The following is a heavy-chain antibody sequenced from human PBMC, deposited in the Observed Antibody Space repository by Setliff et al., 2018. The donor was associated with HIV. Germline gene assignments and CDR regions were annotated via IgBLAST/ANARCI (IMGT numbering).Heavy chain of an antibody. CDR1: GFTFSSYA. V-gene: IGHV3-30*04. J-gene: IGHJ1*01. D-gene: IGHD3-22*01. Sequence: GGSLRLSCAASGFTFSSYAIHWVRQAPGKGLEWVALISYDGSNKYYADSVKGRFTISRDNSKSTLYLQMNSLRAEDTAVYYCAKDRLNYYDSSGYPEYFQHWGQGTLVTVSS. CDR3: AKDRLNYYDSSGYPEYFQH. CDR2: ISYDGSNK.